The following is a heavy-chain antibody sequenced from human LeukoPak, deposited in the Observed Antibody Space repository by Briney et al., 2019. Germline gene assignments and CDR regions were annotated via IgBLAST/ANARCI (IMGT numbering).Heavy chain of an antibody. Sequence: SQTLSLTCTVSGGSISSGGYYWSWIRQHPGKGLEWIGYIYYSGSTYYNPSLKSRVTISVDTSKNQFSLKLSSVTAADTAGYYCARVRLSAFDIWGQGTMVTVSS. CDR1: GGSISSGGYY. CDR2: IYYSGST. CDR3: ARVRLSAFDI. J-gene: IGHJ3*02. V-gene: IGHV4-31*03.